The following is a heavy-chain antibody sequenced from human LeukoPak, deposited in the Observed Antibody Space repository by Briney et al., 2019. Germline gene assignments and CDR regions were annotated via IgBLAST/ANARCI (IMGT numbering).Heavy chain of an antibody. D-gene: IGHD3-10*01. CDR3: ARVRSYYGSGSYFSFGY. Sequence: ASVKVSCKASGYTFTGYYMHWVRQAPGQGLEWMGWLNPNSGGTNYAQKFQGRVTMTRDTSISTAYMELSRLRSDDAAVYYCARVRSYYGSGSYFSFGYWGQGTLLTVSS. CDR1: GYTFTGYY. CDR2: LNPNSGGT. J-gene: IGHJ4*02. V-gene: IGHV1-2*02.